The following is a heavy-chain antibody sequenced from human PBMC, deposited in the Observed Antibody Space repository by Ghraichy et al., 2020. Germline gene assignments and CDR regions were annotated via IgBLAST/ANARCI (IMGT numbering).Heavy chain of an antibody. V-gene: IGHV4-4*02. J-gene: IGHJ6*02. CDR1: GGSISSSNW. D-gene: IGHD2-21*01. Sequence: SETLSLTCAVSGGSISSSNWWSWVRQPPGKGLEWIGEIYHSGSTNYSPSLKSRVTISVDKSKNQFSLKLSSVTAADTAVYYCAREVGFFGVMSLSYGMDVWGQGTTVTVSS. CDR2: IYHSGST. CDR3: AREVGFFGVMSLSYGMDV.